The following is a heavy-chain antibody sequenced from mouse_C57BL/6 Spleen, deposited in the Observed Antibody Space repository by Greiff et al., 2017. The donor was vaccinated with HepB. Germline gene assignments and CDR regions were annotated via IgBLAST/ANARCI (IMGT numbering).Heavy chain of an antibody. V-gene: IGHV1-22*01. J-gene: IGHJ1*03. Sequence: EVQLQQSGPELVKPGASVKMSCKASGYTFTDYNMHWVKQSHGKSLEWIGYINPNNGGTSYNQKFKGKATLTVNKSSSTAYMELRSLTSEDSAVYYCARSGLGRRYFDVWGTGTTVTVSS. CDR3: ARSGLGRRYFDV. CDR2: INPNNGGT. D-gene: IGHD1-1*01. CDR1: GYTFTDYN.